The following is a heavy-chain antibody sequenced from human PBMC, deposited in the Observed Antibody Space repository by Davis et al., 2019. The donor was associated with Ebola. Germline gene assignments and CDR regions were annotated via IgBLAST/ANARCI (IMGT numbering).Heavy chain of an antibody. V-gene: IGHV4-31*03. CDR3: ARELYDFWSGDAFDI. Sequence: PSETLSLTCSVSGGSISSGGYYWSWIRQHPGKGLEWIGYIYYSGSTYYNPSLKSRVTISVDTSKNQFSLKLSSVTAADTAVYYCARELYDFWSGDAFDIWGQGTMVTVSS. CDR1: GGSISSGGYY. CDR2: IYYSGST. D-gene: IGHD3-3*01. J-gene: IGHJ3*02.